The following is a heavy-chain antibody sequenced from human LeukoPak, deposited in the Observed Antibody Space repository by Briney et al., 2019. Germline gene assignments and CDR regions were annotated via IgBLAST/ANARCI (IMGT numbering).Heavy chain of an antibody. CDR3: ARDLSGGDYGYYYYGMDV. V-gene: IGHV3-48*03. D-gene: IGHD4-17*01. CDR1: GFTFSSYE. J-gene: IGHJ6*02. Sequence: AGSLRLSCAASGFTFSSYEMNWVRQAPGKGREWVSYISSSGSTIYYADSVKGRFTISRDNAKNSLYLQMNSLRAEDTAVYYCARDLSGGDYGYYYYGMDVWGQGTTVTVSS. CDR2: ISSSGSTI.